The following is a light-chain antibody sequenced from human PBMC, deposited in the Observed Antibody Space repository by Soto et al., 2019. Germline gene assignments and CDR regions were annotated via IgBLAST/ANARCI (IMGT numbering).Light chain of an antibody. CDR1: HTISSSY. J-gene: IGKJ5*01. Sequence: EIVLTQSPGTLSLSPGERASLSCRASHTISSSYLAWYQQKPGQAPRLLIYGASSRATGIPDRFSGSGSATDFTLTISRLEPEDFALYYCQHYGRSPITFGQGTRLEIK. CDR3: QHYGRSPIT. CDR2: GAS. V-gene: IGKV3-20*01.